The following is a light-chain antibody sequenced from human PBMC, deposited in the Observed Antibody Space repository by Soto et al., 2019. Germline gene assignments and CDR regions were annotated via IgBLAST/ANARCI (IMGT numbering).Light chain of an antibody. CDR1: QTVLYSSNNRNY. CDR2: WAS. V-gene: IGKV4-1*01. Sequence: DIVLTQSPDSLAVSLGERATINCKSSQTVLYSSNNRNYLAWYRQKPGQPPELLMSWASTRESGVPDRISGGGSGTDFALPISSLQAEDVAVYYCQQCYATPLTVGGGTKVEIK. J-gene: IGKJ4*01. CDR3: QQCYATPLT.